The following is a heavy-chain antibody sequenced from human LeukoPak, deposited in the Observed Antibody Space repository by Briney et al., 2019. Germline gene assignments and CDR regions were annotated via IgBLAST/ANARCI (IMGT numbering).Heavy chain of an antibody. CDR3: ATKQWLAPPPDS. V-gene: IGHV3-74*01. CDR1: GFTFRKYW. Sequence: PGGSLRLSCAASGFTFRKYWMLWVSQAPGKGLESVSRINTDGTVTTYADSVKGRFTVSRDNADNTMFLQMNSVRDEDTAVYYCATKQWLAPPPDSWGQGTPVTVSS. D-gene: IGHD6-19*01. J-gene: IGHJ4*02. CDR2: INTDGTVT.